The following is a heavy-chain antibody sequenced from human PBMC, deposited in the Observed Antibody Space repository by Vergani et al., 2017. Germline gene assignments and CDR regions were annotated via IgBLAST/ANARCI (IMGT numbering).Heavy chain of an antibody. Sequence: LEESGGGSVKPGGSLRLSCAASGFKFSDHYMSWIRQATGKGLEWVSHISPGASTVSYTDSVTGRFTVSRDNDNNSLTLDMTTLGVEDTAVYYCAKNPVISTTSHYSAMDVWGQGTTVTVSS. V-gene: IGHV3-11*04. CDR3: AKNPVISTTSHYSAMDV. J-gene: IGHJ6*02. CDR1: GFKFSDHY. CDR2: ISPGASTV. D-gene: IGHD1-1*01.